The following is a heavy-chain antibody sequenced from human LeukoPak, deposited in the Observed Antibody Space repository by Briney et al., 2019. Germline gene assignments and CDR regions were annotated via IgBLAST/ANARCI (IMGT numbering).Heavy chain of an antibody. CDR3: AREPGPAAPPVDY. CDR2: ISSGSTYM. D-gene: IGHD2-2*01. J-gene: IGHJ4*02. Sequence: GGSLRLSCAASGFTFTSYGMNGVRQAPGKGLEWVSSISSGSTYMYYADSVKGRFTISRDNAKNSVYLQMNSLRAEDTAVYYCAREPGPAAPPVDYWGQGTLVTVSS. CDR1: GFTFTSYG. V-gene: IGHV3-21*01.